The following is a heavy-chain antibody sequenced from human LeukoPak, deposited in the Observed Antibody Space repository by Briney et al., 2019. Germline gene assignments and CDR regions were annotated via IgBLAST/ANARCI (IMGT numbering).Heavy chain of an antibody. V-gene: IGHV3-7*01. CDR1: GFTFSVHW. CDR2: IKQDGSQK. D-gene: IGHD3-10*01. CDR3: ARDKGHGSDY. Sequence: PGGSLRLSCAASGFTFSVHWMNWVRQAPGMGLEWVACIKQDGSQKYYVDSVKGRFTISRDNAKNSLYLQMSSLRAEDTAMYYCARDKGHGSDYWGPGVQVTVSS. J-gene: IGHJ4*02.